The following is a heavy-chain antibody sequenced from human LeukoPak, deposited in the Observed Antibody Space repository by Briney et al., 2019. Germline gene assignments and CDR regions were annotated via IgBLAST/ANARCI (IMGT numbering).Heavy chain of an antibody. Sequence: GGSLRLSCAASGFTFSTYNMIWVRQAPGKGLEWVSSIRGSSNYMHYADSVKGRFSISRDNAKSSLYLQMNSLRADDTAVYYCARLDSSAWFSDYWGQGTLVTVSS. D-gene: IGHD6-19*01. V-gene: IGHV3-21*01. CDR3: ARLDSSAWFSDY. CDR1: GFTFSTYN. J-gene: IGHJ4*02. CDR2: IRGSSNYM.